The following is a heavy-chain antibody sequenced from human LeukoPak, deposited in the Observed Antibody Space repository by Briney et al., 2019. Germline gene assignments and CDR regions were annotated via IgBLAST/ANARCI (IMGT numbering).Heavy chain of an antibody. Sequence: GGSLRLSCAASGFTFSSYAMHWVRLAPGKGLEYVSAISSNGGSTYYANSVKGRFTISRDNSKNTLYLQMGSLRAEDMAVYYCARRYCSGGSCYAQFFDYWGQGTLVTVSS. D-gene: IGHD2-15*01. J-gene: IGHJ4*02. CDR1: GFTFSSYA. CDR3: ARRYCSGGSCYAQFFDY. CDR2: ISSNGGST. V-gene: IGHV3-64*01.